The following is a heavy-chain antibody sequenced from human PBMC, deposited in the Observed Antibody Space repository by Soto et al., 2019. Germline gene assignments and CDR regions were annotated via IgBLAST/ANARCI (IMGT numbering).Heavy chain of an antibody. CDR1: GGSIRSYY. CDR3: ARSDSSSWYLGEDY. CDR2: IYTSGST. V-gene: IGHV4-4*07. J-gene: IGHJ4*02. Sequence: PSETLSVTCTVSGGSIRSYYWSWIRQPAGKGLEWIGRIYTSGSTNYNPSLKSRVTMSVDTSKNQFSLNLSSVTAADTAVYYCARSDSSSWYLGEDYWGQGTLVTVSS. D-gene: IGHD6-13*01.